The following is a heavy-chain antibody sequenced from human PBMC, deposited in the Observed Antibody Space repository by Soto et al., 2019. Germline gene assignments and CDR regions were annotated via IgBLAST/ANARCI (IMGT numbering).Heavy chain of an antibody. J-gene: IGHJ4*02. Sequence: PGGSLRLSCAASGFMFSRYRMNWVRQAPGKGLEWVSYISSGRSTIYYADSVKGRFTISRDNAKNSLYLQMNSLRDEDTAVYYCAGDLHTSMGTFDYWGQGTLVTVSS. CDR3: AGDLHTSMGTFDY. CDR1: GFMFSRYR. V-gene: IGHV3-48*02. CDR2: ISSGRSTI. D-gene: IGHD5-18*01.